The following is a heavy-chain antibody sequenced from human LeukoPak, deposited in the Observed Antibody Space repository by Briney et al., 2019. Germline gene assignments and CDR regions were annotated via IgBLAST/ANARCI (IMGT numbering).Heavy chain of an antibody. V-gene: IGHV1-2*02. J-gene: IGHJ4*02. CDR1: GYTFTGYY. D-gene: IGHD5-12*01. CDR3: ARDPLYIWWLRTHPGQDYYFDY. Sequence: ASGKVSCKASGYTFTGYYMHWVRQAPGQGLEWMGWINPNSGGTNYAQKFQGRVTMTRDTSISTAYMELSRLRSDDTAVYYCARDPLYIWWLRTHPGQDYYFDYWGQGTLVTVSS. CDR2: INPNSGGT.